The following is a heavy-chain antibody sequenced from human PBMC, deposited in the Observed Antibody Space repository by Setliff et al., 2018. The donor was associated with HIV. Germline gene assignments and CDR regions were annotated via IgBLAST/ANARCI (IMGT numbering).Heavy chain of an antibody. CDR2: IKEDGSET. CDR3: ARDAARGGDFDF. V-gene: IGHV3-7*01. J-gene: IGHJ4*02. Sequence: PGGSLRLSCAASGFTVSYYGMTWVRQAPGKGLEWVANIKEDGSETFYVDSVKGRFTMSRDNAKNLVYLEMNSLKVEDTAVYYCARDAARGGDFDFWGQGTLVTVSS. D-gene: IGHD2-15*01. CDR1: GFTVSYYG.